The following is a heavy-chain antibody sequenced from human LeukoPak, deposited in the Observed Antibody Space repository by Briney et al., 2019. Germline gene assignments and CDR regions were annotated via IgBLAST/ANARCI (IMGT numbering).Heavy chain of an antibody. CDR1: GFTFSSSA. CDR2: ISGGGDST. J-gene: IGHJ4*02. CDR3: AKRGSSETRWSPFDY. V-gene: IGHV3-23*01. D-gene: IGHD2-15*01. Sequence: GGSLRLSCAASGFTFSSSAMTWVRQAPGKGLEWVSTISGGGDSTWNADSVKGRFTVSRDNSKNTLYLQMSSLRVEDTAVYYCAKRGSSETRWSPFDYWGQGTLVTVSS.